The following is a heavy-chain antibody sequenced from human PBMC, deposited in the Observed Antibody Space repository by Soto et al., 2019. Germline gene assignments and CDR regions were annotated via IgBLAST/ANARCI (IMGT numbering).Heavy chain of an antibody. Sequence: QVQLVQSGAEVKKPGSSVKVSCKASGGTFSSYAISWVRQAPGQGLEWMGGIIPIFGTANYAQKFQGRVTITADKSTSTAYMELSSLRSEDTAVYYCAREITDSSGYRWNAFDIWGQGTMVTVSS. CDR3: AREITDSSGYRWNAFDI. V-gene: IGHV1-69*06. J-gene: IGHJ3*02. D-gene: IGHD3-22*01. CDR2: IIPIFGTA. CDR1: GGTFSSYA.